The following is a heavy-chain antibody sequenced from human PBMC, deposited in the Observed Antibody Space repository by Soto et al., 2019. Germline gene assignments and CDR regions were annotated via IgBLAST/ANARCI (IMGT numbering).Heavy chain of an antibody. CDR3: ARESVEMATTSNFDY. D-gene: IGHD5-12*01. Sequence: SVKVSCKASGYTFTSYGISWVRQAPGQGLEWMGGIIPIYGTANYAQKFQGRVTITADESTSTAYMELSSLRSEDTAVYYCARESVEMATTSNFDYWGQGTLVTVSS. CDR1: GYTFTSYG. J-gene: IGHJ4*02. V-gene: IGHV1-69*13. CDR2: IIPIYGTA.